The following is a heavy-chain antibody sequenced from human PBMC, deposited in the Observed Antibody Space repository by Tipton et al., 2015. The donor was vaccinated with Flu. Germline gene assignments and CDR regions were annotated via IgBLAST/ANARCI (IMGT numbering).Heavy chain of an antibody. D-gene: IGHD6-19*01. CDR3: AKVGLDAVAGTRTYYYGIDV. J-gene: IGHJ6*02. V-gene: IGHV3-23*01. CDR1: GFTFSSYA. CDR2: ISGSGGST. Sequence: GSLRLSCAASGFTFSSYAMSWVRQAPGKGLEWVSAISGSGGSTYYADSVKGRFTISRDNSKYTLYLQMNSLRAEDTAVYYCAKVGLDAVAGTRTYYYGIDVWGQGTTVTVSS.